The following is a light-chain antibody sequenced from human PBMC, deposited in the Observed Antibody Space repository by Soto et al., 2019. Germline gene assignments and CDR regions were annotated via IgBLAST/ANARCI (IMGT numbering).Light chain of an antibody. CDR2: SNN. CDR1: SSNIGSNP. Sequence: QAVVTQPPSASGTPGQRVTISCSGSSSNIGSNPVNWYQQLPGTAPKLLIHSNNQRPSGVPDRFSGSKSGTSASLAISGLQFEDEADYYCAAWAWDDSLNGPVFGGGTKLTVL. CDR3: AAWAWDDSLNGPV. J-gene: IGLJ2*01. V-gene: IGLV1-44*01.